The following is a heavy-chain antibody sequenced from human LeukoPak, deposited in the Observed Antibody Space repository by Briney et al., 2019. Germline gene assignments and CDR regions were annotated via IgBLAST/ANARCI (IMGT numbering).Heavy chain of an antibody. J-gene: IGHJ4*02. CDR3: ARATYFDY. CDR2: IKEDGSEK. V-gene: IGHV3-7*01. Sequence: GGSLRLSCAASGFTFSTYWMSWVRQAPGKGLEWVANIKEDGSEKNYVDSVKGRFTISRDNAKNSLYLQMNSLRAEDTAVYYCARATYFDYWGQGMLVTVSS. CDR1: GFTFSTYW.